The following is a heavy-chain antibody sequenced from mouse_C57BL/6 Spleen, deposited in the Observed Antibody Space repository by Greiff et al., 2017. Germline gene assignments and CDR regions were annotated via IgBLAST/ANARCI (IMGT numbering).Heavy chain of an antibody. CDR3: AREDGNYEGFAY. D-gene: IGHD2-1*01. CDR1: GFTFSSYG. Sequence: EVQLQESGGDLVKAGGSLKLSCAASGFTFSSYGMSWVRQTPDTRLEWVATISSGGSYTYYPDSVKGRFTISRDNAKNTLYLQMSSLKSEDTAMYYCAREDGNYEGFAYWGQGTLVTVSA. V-gene: IGHV5-6*01. CDR2: ISSGGSYT. J-gene: IGHJ3*01.